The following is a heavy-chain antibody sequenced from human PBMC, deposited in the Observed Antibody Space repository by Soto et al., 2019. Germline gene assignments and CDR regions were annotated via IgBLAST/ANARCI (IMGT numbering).Heavy chain of an antibody. Sequence: GSLRLSCAASGFTFSSYAMSWVRQAPGKGLEWVSAISGSGGSTYYADSVKGRFTISRDNSKNTLYLQMNSLRAEDTAVYYCAPDTGSGWPAYCFDYWGQGTLVTVPS. V-gene: IGHV3-23*01. D-gene: IGHD6-19*01. CDR3: APDTGSGWPAYCFDY. J-gene: IGHJ4*02. CDR1: GFTFSSYA. CDR2: ISGSGGST.